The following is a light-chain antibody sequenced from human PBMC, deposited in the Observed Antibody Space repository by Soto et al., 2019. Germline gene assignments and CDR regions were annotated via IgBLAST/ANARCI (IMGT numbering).Light chain of an antibody. CDR1: QSISSY. V-gene: IGKV1-39*01. CDR2: AAS. CDR3: QQGYSFAFT. Sequence: DIQMTQSPSSLSASVGDIVTITCRASQSISSYLNWYQQKPGKAPKLLIYAASNLQSGVPSRFSGSGSGTDFTHTISSLQPEDFATYFCQQGYSFAFTFGPGTKVDIK. J-gene: IGKJ3*01.